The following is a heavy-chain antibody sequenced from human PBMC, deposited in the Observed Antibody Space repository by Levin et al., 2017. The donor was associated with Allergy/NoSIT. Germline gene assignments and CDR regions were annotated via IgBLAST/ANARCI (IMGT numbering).Heavy chain of an antibody. J-gene: IGHJ4*02. D-gene: IGHD2-15*01. CDR1: DRSFSSYS. V-gene: IGHV4-34*01. Sequence: SETLSLTCAVYDRSFSSYSWTWIRQSPGKGLEWIGEIDDSGRANYNPSLQSRVTISVDTSKKQFSLMLSSVTAADPAVYYCAGGRLFCSGGSCYWSHYFDYWGQGTLVTVSS. CDR3: AGGRLFCSGGSCYWSHYFDY. CDR2: IDDSGRA.